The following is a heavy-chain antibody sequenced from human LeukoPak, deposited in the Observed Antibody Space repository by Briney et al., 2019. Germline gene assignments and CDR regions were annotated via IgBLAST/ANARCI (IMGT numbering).Heavy chain of an antibody. D-gene: IGHD5-18*01. CDR1: GFTFDDYA. V-gene: IGHV3-9*01. Sequence: GGSLRLSCAASGFTFDDYAMHWVRQATGKGLEWVSGISWYGGSLAYADSVRARFTISRDNAKHSLYLQMNSLRAEDTALYYCAKDRRLSGYSYGYADWGQGTLSPSPQ. J-gene: IGHJ4*02. CDR3: AKDRRLSGYSYGYAD. CDR2: ISWYGGSL.